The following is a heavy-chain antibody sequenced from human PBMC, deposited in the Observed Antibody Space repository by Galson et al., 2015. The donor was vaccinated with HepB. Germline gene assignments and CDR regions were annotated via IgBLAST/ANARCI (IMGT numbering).Heavy chain of an antibody. V-gene: IGHV3-33*08. D-gene: IGHD6-19*01. CDR2: IWYDGSNK. J-gene: IGHJ3*02. CDR1: GFTFSSYG. Sequence: SLRLSCAASGFTFSSYGMHWVRQAPGKGLEWVAVIWYDGSNKYYADSVKGRFTISRDNSKNTLYLQMNSLRAEDTAVYYCARDGAVAGWEDAFDIWGQGTMVTVSS. CDR3: ARDGAVAGWEDAFDI.